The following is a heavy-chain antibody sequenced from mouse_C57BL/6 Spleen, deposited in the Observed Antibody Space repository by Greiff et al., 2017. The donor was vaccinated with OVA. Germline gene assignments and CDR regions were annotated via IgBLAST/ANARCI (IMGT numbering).Heavy chain of an antibody. CDR3: ARNDGYYDYAMDY. V-gene: IGHV1-42*01. CDR2: INPSTGGT. Sequence: VHVKQSGPELVKPGASVKISCKASGYSFTGYYMNWVKQSPEKSLEWIGEINPSTGGTTYNQKFKAKATLTVDKSSSTAYMQIKSLTSEDSAVYYCARNDGYYDYAMDYWGQGTTLTVSS. D-gene: IGHD2-3*01. J-gene: IGHJ2*01. CDR1: GYSFTGYY.